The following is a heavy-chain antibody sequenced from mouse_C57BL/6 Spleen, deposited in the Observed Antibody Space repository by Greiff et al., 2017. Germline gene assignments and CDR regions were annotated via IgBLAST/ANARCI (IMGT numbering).Heavy chain of an antibody. CDR3: ARGQLRLRAMDY. CDR2: IWSGGST. D-gene: IGHD3-2*02. V-gene: IGHV2-2*01. J-gene: IGHJ4*01. CDR1: GFSLTSYG. Sequence: QVQLQQSGPGLVQPSQSLSITCTVSGFSLTSYGVHWVRQSPGKGLEWLGVIWSGGSTDYNAAFISRLSISKDNSKSQVFFKMNILQADDTAIYYCARGQLRLRAMDYWGQGTSVTVSS.